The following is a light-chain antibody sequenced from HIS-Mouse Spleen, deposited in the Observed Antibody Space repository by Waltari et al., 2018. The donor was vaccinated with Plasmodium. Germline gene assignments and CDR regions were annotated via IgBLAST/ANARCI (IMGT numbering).Light chain of an antibody. Sequence: QSALTQPRSVSGSPGPSVTIPCTGTSSDVGGYNYVPWYQQHPGKAPKLMIYDVSKRPSGVPDRFSGSKSGNTASLTISGLQAEDEADYYCCSYAGSYTYVFGTGTKVTVL. J-gene: IGLJ1*01. CDR2: DVS. CDR3: CSYAGSYTYV. V-gene: IGLV2-11*01. CDR1: SSDVGGYNY.